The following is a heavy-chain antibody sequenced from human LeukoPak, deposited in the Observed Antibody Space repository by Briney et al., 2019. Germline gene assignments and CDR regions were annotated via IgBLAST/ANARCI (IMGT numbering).Heavy chain of an antibody. V-gene: IGHV1-2*02. D-gene: IGHD6-19*01. J-gene: IGHJ6*03. CDR2: ISPNGADT. CDR3: ARAAIAVAGDYHYHYMGV. Sequence: ASVKVSCKASGYTFSGHYMHWVRQAPGQGLEWMGWISPNGADTDYAQRFQGRVTMTRDTSISTAYMELRRLRSDDTAVYYCARAAIAVAGDYHYHYMGVWGKGTTVTVSS. CDR1: GYTFSGHY.